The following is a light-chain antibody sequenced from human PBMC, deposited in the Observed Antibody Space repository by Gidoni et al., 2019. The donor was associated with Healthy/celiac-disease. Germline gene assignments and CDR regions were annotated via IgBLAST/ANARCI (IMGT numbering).Light chain of an antibody. CDR3: QQYYSTPWT. Sequence: DIVMTQSPDSLAVSLGERATINNKNYLAWYQQKPGQPPKLLIYWASTRESGVPDRFRGRGSGTDFTLTISSLQAEDVAVYYCQQYYSTPWTFDQGTKVEIK. CDR1: NKNY. V-gene: IGKV4-1*01. CDR2: WAS. J-gene: IGKJ1*01.